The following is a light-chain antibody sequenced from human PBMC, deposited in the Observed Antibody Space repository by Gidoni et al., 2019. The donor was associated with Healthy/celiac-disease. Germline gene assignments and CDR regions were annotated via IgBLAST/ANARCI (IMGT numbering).Light chain of an antibody. V-gene: IGKV1-5*01. J-gene: IGKJ2*01. Sequence: DIQMTQSPSTLSASVGDRVTITCRASQSISSWLAWYQQKPGKAPKLLIYDASSLESGVPSRFSGSGSGTKFTLTISSLQPDDFATYYCQQYNSYSYTFGQXTKLEIK. CDR3: QQYNSYSYT. CDR1: QSISSW. CDR2: DAS.